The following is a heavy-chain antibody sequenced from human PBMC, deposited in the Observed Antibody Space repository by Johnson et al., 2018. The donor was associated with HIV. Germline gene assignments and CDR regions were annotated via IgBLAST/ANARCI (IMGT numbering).Heavy chain of an antibody. J-gene: IGHJ3*02. CDR3: ARDAAGRESDAFDI. CDR1: GFTFSSYA. Sequence: VQLVESGGGLVQPGGSLRLSCAASGFTFSSYAMSWVRQAPGKGLEWVSVIYSGGSTYYAYSVKGRFTISRDNSKNTLSLQMNSLRAEDTAVYYCARDAAGRESDAFDIWGQGTMVTVSS. D-gene: IGHD6-13*01. V-gene: IGHV3-66*01. CDR2: IYSGGST.